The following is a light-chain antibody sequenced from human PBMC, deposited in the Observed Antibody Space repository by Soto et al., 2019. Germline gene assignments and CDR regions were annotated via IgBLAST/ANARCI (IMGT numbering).Light chain of an antibody. V-gene: IGLV2-8*01. CDR2: EVS. Sequence: QSALTQPPSASGSPGQSVTLSCTGSSSDVGGYKFVSWYQQHPGKAPKLMIYEVSKRPSGVPDRFSGSKSGNTASLTVSGLQAEDEADYYCSSYAGSNNFIFGGGTKLTVL. J-gene: IGLJ2*01. CDR3: SSYAGSNNFI. CDR1: SSDVGGYKF.